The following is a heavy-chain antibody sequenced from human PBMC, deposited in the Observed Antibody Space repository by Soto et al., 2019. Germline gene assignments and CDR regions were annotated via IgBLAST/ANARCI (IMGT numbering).Heavy chain of an antibody. CDR2: ISYEGSNK. CDR3: ARFSNCNYESSKYDY. J-gene: IGHJ4*02. CDR1: VFTFTSYA. D-gene: IGHD1-7*01. V-gene: IGHV3-30-3*01. Sequence: PGWSLRLSCASSVFTFTSYAMHRVRHAPAKGLEWVAVISYEGSNKYYADSVKGRFTISRDNSKNSLYLQMNSLRAEDTAVYYCARFSNCNYESSKYDYWGQGTLVTVSS.